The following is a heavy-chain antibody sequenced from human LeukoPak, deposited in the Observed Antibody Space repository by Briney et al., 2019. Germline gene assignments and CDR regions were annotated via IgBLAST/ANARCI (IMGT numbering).Heavy chain of an antibody. CDR2: ISSSSSYI. CDR3: ARDDYDILTGATGYFDY. V-gene: IGHV3-21*01. J-gene: IGHJ4*02. D-gene: IGHD3-9*01. Sequence: GGSLRLSCAASGFTFSSYSMNWVRQAPGKGLEWVSSISSSSSYIYYADSVKGRFTISRDNAKNSLYLQMNSLRAEDTAVYYCARDDYDILTGATGYFDYWGQGTLVTVPS. CDR1: GFTFSSYS.